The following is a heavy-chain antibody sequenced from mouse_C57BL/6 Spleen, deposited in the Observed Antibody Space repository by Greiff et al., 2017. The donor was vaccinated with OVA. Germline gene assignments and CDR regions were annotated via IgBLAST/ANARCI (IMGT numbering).Heavy chain of an antibody. J-gene: IGHJ1*03. D-gene: IGHD2-3*01. V-gene: IGHV7-3*01. CDR2: IRHKANGYTT. CDR3: ARYRGLLRYFDV. CDR1: GFTFTDYY. Sequence: EVKVVESGGGLVQPGGSLSLSCAASGFTFTDYYMSWVRQPPGKALEWLGFIRHKANGYTTEYSASVKGRFTISRDNSQSILYLQMNALRAEDSATYYCARYRGLLRYFDVWGTGTTVTVSS.